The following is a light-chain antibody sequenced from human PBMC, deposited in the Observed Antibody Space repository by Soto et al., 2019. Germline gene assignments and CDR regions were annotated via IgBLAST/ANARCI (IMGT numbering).Light chain of an antibody. CDR3: SSYAGSSTWV. J-gene: IGLJ2*01. Sequence: QSAPTQPPSASGSPGQSATISCTGTSSDVGGYNYVSWYQQYPGKAPNLMIYEVSKRPSGVPDRFSGSKSGNTASLTVSGLQPEDEADYYCSSYAGSSTWVFGGGTQLTVL. V-gene: IGLV2-8*01. CDR2: EVS. CDR1: SSDVGGYNY.